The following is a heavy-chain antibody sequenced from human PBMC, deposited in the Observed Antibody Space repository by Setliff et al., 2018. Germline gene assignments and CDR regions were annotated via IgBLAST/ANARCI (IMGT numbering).Heavy chain of an antibody. CDR2: IYPGDSIT. CDR3: ASGVSYGVSRDVDY. CDR1: GYSFSTCW. V-gene: IGHV5-51*01. J-gene: IGHJ4*02. D-gene: IGHD4-17*01. Sequence: GESLKISCKGSGYSFSTCWIGWVRQMPGKGLEWMGIIYPGDSITRYSPSFQGQVTISVDKSINTAYLQWSSLKASDTAMYYCASGVSYGVSRDVDYWGQGTLVTVSS.